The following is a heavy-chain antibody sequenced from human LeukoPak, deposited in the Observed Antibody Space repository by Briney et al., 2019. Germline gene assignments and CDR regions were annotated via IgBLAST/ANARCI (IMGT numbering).Heavy chain of an antibody. CDR3: ATVRGKTDY. Sequence: PSEPLSLTCTVSGGSISSSSYYWGWIRQPAGKGLEWIGRIYTSGSTNYNPSLKSRVTISVDTSKNQFSLKLSSVTAADTAVYYCATVRGKTDYWGQGTLVTVSS. CDR1: GGSISSSSYY. CDR2: IYTSGST. D-gene: IGHD3-10*02. V-gene: IGHV4-61*02. J-gene: IGHJ4*02.